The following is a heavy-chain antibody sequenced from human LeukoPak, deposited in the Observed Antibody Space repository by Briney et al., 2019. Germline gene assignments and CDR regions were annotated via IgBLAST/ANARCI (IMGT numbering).Heavy chain of an antibody. D-gene: IGHD6-13*01. CDR2: ISASGGST. CDR3: AHPTEYSSSWYGNWFDP. CDR1: GFTFSNYG. J-gene: IGHJ5*02. Sequence: GGSLRLSCAASGFTFSNYGMSWVRQAPGKGLEWVSAISASGGSTYYADSVKGRFTISRDNSKNTLYLQMNSLRAEDTAVYYCAHPTEYSSSWYGNWFDPWGQGTLVTVSS. V-gene: IGHV3-23*01.